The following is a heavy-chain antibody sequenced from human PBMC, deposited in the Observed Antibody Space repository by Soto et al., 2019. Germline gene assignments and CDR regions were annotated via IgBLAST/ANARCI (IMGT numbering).Heavy chain of an antibody. Sequence: PSETLSLTCSVSGYSISSNNYYWAWIRQPPGKGLEWIGSIYYSGSTYYNPSLRSRVTISVDTSKNKFSLKLSSVTAADTAVYYCASRYGSGSYPRYYYFDYWGQGTLVTVSS. CDR1: GYSISSNNYY. CDR2: IYYSGST. D-gene: IGHD3-10*01. CDR3: ASRYGSGSYPRYYYFDY. V-gene: IGHV4-39*01. J-gene: IGHJ4*02.